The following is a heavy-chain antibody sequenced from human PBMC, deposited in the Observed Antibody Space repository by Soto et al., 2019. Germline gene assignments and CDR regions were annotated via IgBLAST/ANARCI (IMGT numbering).Heavy chain of an antibody. J-gene: IGHJ4*02. CDR2: INAGNGNT. Sequence: QVQLVQSGAEVKKPGASVKVSCKASGYTFTNYAMHWVRQAPGQRLEWMGWINAGNGNTKYSQKFQGRVTIIRDTSASTAYVELSSLRSEDTAVYYCARGDYYDIHNYWGQGTLVTVSS. CDR1: GYTFTNYA. CDR3: ARGDYYDIHNY. D-gene: IGHD3-22*01. V-gene: IGHV1-3*01.